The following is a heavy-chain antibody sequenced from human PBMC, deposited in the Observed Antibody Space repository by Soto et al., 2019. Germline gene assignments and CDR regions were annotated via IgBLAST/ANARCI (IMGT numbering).Heavy chain of an antibody. V-gene: IGHV3-21*01. J-gene: IGHJ4*02. D-gene: IGHD6-19*01. Sequence: WGSLRLSCAASGFIFSRSAMNWVRQAPGKGLEWVSSISSSSSYIYYADSVKGRFTISRDNAKNSLYLQMNSLRAEDTAVYYCARINSGWGPLSPYPFEYWGQGALVTVSS. CDR3: ARINSGWGPLSPYPFEY. CDR2: ISSSSSYI. CDR1: GFIFSRSA.